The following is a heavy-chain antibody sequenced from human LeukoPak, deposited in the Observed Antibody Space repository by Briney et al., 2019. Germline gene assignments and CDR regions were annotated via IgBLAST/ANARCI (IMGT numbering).Heavy chain of an antibody. J-gene: IGHJ4*02. D-gene: IGHD3-22*01. CDR3: ARSDSSGQRFDY. CDR1: GGSISSYY. V-gene: IGHV4-59*01. CDR2: IYYSGST. Sequence: SETLSLTCTVSGGSISSYYWSWIRQPPGKGLEWIGYIYYSGSTNYNPSLKSRVTISVDTSKNQFSLKLSSVTAADTAVYYCARSDSSGQRFDYWGQRTLVTVSS.